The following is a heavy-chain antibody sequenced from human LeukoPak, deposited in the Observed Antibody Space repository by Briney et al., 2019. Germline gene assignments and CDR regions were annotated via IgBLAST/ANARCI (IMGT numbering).Heavy chain of an antibody. D-gene: IGHD3-16*01. CDR2: IYYSGST. CDR1: GGSISSYY. Sequence: SETLSLTCTVSGGSISSYYWSWIRQPPGKGLEWIGYIYYSGSTNYNPSLKSRVTISVDTSKNQFSLKLSSVTAADTAVYYCARGESGGGHWYFDLWGRGTLVTVSS. J-gene: IGHJ2*01. V-gene: IGHV4-59*01. CDR3: ARGESGGGHWYFDL.